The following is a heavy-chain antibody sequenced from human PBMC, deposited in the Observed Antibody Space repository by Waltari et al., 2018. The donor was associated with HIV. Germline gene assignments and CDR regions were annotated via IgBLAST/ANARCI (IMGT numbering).Heavy chain of an antibody. CDR1: GGPISSYY. D-gene: IGHD1-26*01. J-gene: IGHJ4*02. Sequence: QVQLQESGPGLVKPSETLSLTCTVSGGPISSYYWSWIRQPPGKGLEWIGYIYYSGSTNYNPSLKSRVTISVDTSKNQFSLKLSSVTAADTAVYYCASLPGYSNYWGQGTLVTVSS. CDR3: ASLPGYSNY. CDR2: IYYSGST. V-gene: IGHV4-59*01.